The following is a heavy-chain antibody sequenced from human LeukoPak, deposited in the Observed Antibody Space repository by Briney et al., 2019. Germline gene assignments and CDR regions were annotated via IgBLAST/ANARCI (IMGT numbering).Heavy chain of an antibody. D-gene: IGHD3-3*01. J-gene: IGHJ4*02. CDR1: GYTFTSYD. Sequence: ASVKVSCKASGYTFTSYDINWVRQATGQGLEWMGWMNPNSGNIGYAQKFQGRVTMTRNTSISTAYMELSSLRSEDTAVYYCARGYDFWSGYYIDYWGQGTLVTVSS. CDR3: ARGYDFWSGYYIDY. CDR2: MNPNSGNI. V-gene: IGHV1-8*01.